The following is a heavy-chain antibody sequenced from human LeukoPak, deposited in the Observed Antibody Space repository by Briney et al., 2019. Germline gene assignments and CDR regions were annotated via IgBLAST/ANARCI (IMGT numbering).Heavy chain of an antibody. D-gene: IGHD2-21*02. V-gene: IGHV3-7*01. J-gene: IGHJ6*02. CDR3: ARDSGGDCGGDCYSSLGYYYYGMDV. CDR1: GFAFSDFW. CDR2: IRHDGNAK. Sequence: GGSLRLSCAASGFAFSDFWMSWVRQAPGKGLEWVANIRHDGNAKNYVPSVRGRFTIPRDNSKNTLYLQMNSLRAEDTAVYYCARDSGGDCGGDCYSSLGYYYYGMDVWGQGTTVTVSS.